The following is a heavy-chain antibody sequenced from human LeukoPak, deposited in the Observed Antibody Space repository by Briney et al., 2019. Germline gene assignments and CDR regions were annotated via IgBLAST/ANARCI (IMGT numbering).Heavy chain of an antibody. V-gene: IGHV3-66*01. CDR2: IYSGGST. CDR3: AREHYYDILTGYYNREYYFDY. D-gene: IGHD3-9*01. J-gene: IGHJ4*02. CDR1: GFTVSSNY. Sequence: GGSLRLSCAASGFTVSSNYMNWVRQAPGKGLEWVSVIYSGGSTYYADSVKGRFTISRDNSKNTLYLQMNSLRAEDTAVYYCAREHYYDILTGYYNREYYFDYWGQGTLVTVSS.